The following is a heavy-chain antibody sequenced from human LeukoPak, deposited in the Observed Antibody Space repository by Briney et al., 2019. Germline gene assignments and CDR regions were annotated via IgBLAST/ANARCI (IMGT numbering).Heavy chain of an antibody. V-gene: IGHV1-69*06. CDR2: IIPIFGTA. CDR3: ARAYYYDSSGYLPDGDY. Sequence: SVKVSCKASGGTFSSYAISWVRQAPGQGLEWMGGIIPIFGTANYAQKFQGRVTITADKSTSTAYMELSSLRSEDTAVYYCARAYYYDSSGYLPDGDYWGQGTLVTVSS. D-gene: IGHD3-22*01. J-gene: IGHJ4*02. CDR1: GGTFSSYA.